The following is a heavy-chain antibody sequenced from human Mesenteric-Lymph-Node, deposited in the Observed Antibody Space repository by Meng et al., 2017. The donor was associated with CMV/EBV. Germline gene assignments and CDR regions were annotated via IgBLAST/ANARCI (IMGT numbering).Heavy chain of an antibody. J-gene: IGHJ4*02. Sequence: GESLKISCTASGFTFGDYAMSWVRQAPGKGLEWVGFIRSKAYGGTTEYAASVKGRFTISRDDSKSIAYLQMNSLKTEDTAVYYCTRNHYGLDYWGQGTLVTVPQ. CDR2: IRSKAYGGTT. CDR1: GFTFGDYA. V-gene: IGHV3-49*04. D-gene: IGHD3-16*01. CDR3: TRNHYGLDY.